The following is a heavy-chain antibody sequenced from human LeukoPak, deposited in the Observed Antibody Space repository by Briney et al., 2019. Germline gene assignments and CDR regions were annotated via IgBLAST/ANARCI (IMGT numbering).Heavy chain of an antibody. V-gene: IGHV4-4*02. J-gene: IGHJ4*02. CDR1: GGSISSSDW. D-gene: IGHD3-10*01. Sequence: SETLSLTCAVSGGSISSSDWWSWVRQPPGKGLEWIGEIYHSGSTNYNPSLKSRVTISVDKSKNQFSLKLSSVTAADTAVYYCARVGGDFGDQFDYWGQGTLVTVSS. CDR3: ARVGGDFGDQFDY. CDR2: IYHSGST.